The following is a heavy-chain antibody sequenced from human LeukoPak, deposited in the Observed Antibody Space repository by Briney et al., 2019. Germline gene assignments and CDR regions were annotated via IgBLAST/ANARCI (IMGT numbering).Heavy chain of an antibody. CDR3: ARANRGYSYDYPPYYYYMDV. J-gene: IGHJ6*03. CDR2: MNPSGGST. Sequence: ASVKVSCKASGYTVTSYYMHWVRQAPGQGLEWMGIMNPSGGSTSYAQKFQGRVTMTRDMSTSTVYMELSSLRSEDTAVYYCARANRGYSYDYPPYYYYMDVWGKGTTVTISS. CDR1: GYTVTSYY. D-gene: IGHD5-18*01. V-gene: IGHV1-46*01.